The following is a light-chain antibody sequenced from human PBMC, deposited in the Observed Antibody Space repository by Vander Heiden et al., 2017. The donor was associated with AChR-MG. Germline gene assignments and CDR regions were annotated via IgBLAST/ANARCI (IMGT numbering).Light chain of an antibody. J-gene: IGLJ3*02. V-gene: IGLV2-14*01. CDR2: EVS. Sequence: QSALTPPASVSGSPGQSITISCTGSSSDVGVYNYVSWYQQHPGKAPKLMIYEVSNRPSGVSNRFSGSKSGNTASLTISGLQAEDEADYYCSSYTSSSTWVFGGGTKLTVL. CDR3: SSYTSSSTWV. CDR1: SSDVGVYNY.